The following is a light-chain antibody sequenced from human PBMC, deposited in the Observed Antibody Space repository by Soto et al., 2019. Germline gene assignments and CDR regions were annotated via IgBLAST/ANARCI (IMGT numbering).Light chain of an antibody. CDR2: DAS. CDR3: QYRSNWSPGT. J-gene: IGKJ5*01. V-gene: IGKV3-11*01. Sequence: EIFLTQRQVPLSLSPGERGHIYGKSSQSVSAYLVWNQQKPGQAPRRLIYDASNRATGIPARFSGSGSGTDFTLTISSREPEDVAVYNCQYRSNWSPGTFGQGTRLEIK. CDR1: QSVSAY.